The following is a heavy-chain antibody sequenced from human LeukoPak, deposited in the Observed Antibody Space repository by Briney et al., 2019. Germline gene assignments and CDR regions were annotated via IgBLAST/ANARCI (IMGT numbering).Heavy chain of an antibody. CDR1: RGSISSGDYY. CDR3: ATRRSTVWWLIDY. J-gene: IGHJ4*02. Sequence: SETLSLTCTVSRGSISSGDYYWSWIRQPPGKGLEWIGYIYYSGSTYYNPSLKSRVTISVDTSKHQFSLKLSSVTAADTAVYYCATRRSTVWWLIDYWGQGTLVTVSS. V-gene: IGHV4-30-4*08. D-gene: IGHD5-12*01. CDR2: IYYSGST.